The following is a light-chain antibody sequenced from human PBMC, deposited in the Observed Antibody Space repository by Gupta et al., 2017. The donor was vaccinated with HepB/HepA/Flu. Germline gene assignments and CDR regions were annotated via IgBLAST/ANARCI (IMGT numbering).Light chain of an antibody. CDR3: QQCLTTPIT. V-gene: IGKV1-39*01. CDR2: SAS. CDR1: QSIRNY. Sequence: DIQMTQSPSSLSASVGDRVTITCRASQSIRNYLNWYQHKPGKAPKLLIYSASTLQNEVPSRFSGSGSGTEFTLTISRLQPEDFAAYYCQQCLTTPITFGQGTQLEIK. J-gene: IGKJ5*01.